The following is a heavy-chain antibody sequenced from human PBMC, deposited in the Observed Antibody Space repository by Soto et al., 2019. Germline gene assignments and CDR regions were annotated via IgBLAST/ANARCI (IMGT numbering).Heavy chain of an antibody. CDR3: ARTSRFDC. V-gene: IGHV4-34*01. D-gene: IGHD6-6*01. Sequence: QVQLQQWGAGLLKPSETLSLTCAVYCGSFSGYYWSWIRQPPGKGLEWIGEINHSGSTNYNPSLXSXVXXSVDTSKNQFSLKLSSVTDADTAVYYCARTSRFDCWGQGTLVTVSS. CDR2: INHSGST. J-gene: IGHJ4*02. CDR1: CGSFSGYY.